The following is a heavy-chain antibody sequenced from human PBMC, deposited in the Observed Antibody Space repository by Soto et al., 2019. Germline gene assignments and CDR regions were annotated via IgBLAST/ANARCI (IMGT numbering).Heavy chain of an antibody. V-gene: IGHV4-31*03. Sequence: QVQLQESGPGLVKPSQTLSLTCTVSGGSISSGGYYWSWIRQHPGKGLEWIGYIYYSGSTYYNPSLKSRVTISVDTSKNQFPLKLSSVTAADTAVYYCARSTVTNYYYYGMDVWGQGTTVTVSS. CDR2: IYYSGST. J-gene: IGHJ6*02. CDR1: GGSISSGGYY. D-gene: IGHD4-4*01. CDR3: ARSTVTNYYYYGMDV.